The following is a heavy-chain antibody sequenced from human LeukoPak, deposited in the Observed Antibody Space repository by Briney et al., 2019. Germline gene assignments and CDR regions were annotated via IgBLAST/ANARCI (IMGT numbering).Heavy chain of an antibody. V-gene: IGHV3-30*04. D-gene: IGHD4-17*01. J-gene: IGHJ4*02. CDR2: ISYDGSKK. Sequence: PGGSLRLSCAASGFTFNSYATHWVRQAPGKGLEWVAVISYDGSKKNYADSVKGRFTISRDNAKNTVSLQMSSLRAEDTALYYCARGGYGAHMGWGQGTLVTVSS. CDR1: GFTFNSYA. CDR3: ARGGYGAHMG.